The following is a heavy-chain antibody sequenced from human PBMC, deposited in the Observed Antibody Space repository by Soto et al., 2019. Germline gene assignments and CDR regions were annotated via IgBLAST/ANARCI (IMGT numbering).Heavy chain of an antibody. V-gene: IGHV3-30*18. D-gene: IGHD3-16*01. CDR3: AKDLGSYGSYYFDY. Sequence: GGSLRLSCAASGFTFSSYGMRWVRQAPGKGLEWVTVISYDGSNKYYADSVKGRFTISRDNSKNTLYLQMNSLRAEDTAVYYCAKDLGSYGSYYFDYWGQGTLVTVSS. J-gene: IGHJ4*02. CDR1: GFTFSSYG. CDR2: ISYDGSNK.